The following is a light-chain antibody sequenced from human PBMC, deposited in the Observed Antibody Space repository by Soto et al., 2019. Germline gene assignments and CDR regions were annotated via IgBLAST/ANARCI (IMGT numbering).Light chain of an antibody. V-gene: IGKV3-11*01. Sequence: EIVLTQSPATLSLSPGERATLSCRASQSVSRYLAWYQQKPGQAPRLLIYDASNRATGIPARFSGSGSGTDFTLTISSLEPEDFAVHYCQHRTTPCTFGGGPKVQMK. CDR2: DAS. CDR3: QHRTTPCT. J-gene: IGKJ4*01. CDR1: QSVSRY.